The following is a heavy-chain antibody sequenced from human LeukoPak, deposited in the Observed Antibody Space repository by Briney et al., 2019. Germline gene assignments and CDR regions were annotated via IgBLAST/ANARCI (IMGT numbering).Heavy chain of an antibody. D-gene: IGHD6-13*01. J-gene: IGHJ3*02. CDR2: IYPGDSDT. CDR1: GYTFTTYW. Sequence: GESLKISCKGSGYTFTTYWIGWVRQMPGKGLEWMGIIYPGDSDTRYSPSFQGQVTISADKSISTAYLQWSSLKASGTAMYYCARRGHRQAADNAFDIWGQGTMVTVSS. CDR3: ARRGHRQAADNAFDI. V-gene: IGHV5-51*01.